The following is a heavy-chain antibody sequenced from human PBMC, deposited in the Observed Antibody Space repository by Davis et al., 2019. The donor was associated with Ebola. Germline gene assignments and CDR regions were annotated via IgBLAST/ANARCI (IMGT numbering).Heavy chain of an antibody. CDR2: IIPIFGTA. CDR1: GGTFSTYA. D-gene: IGHD3-10*01. CDR3: ARDLGDYGIDV. J-gene: IGHJ6*04. V-gene: IGHV1-69*13. Sequence: SVKVFCKASGGTFSTYAISWVRQAPGQGLEWMGGIIPIFGTANYAQKFQGRVTIIADESTSTAYMELSSLRSEDTAVYYCARDLGDYGIDVWGKGTTVTVSS.